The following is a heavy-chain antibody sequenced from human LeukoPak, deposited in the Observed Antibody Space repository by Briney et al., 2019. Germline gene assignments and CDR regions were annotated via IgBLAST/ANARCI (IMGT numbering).Heavy chain of an antibody. CDR2: IYHSGST. CDR1: GGPISSGGYS. CDR3: ARDAPVVTAIDL. Sequence: SETLSLTCAVSGGPISSGGYSWSWIRQPPGKGLEWIGYIYHSGSTYYNPSLKSRVTISVDRSKNQFSLKLSSVTAADTAVYYCARDAPVVTAIDLWGQGTLVTVSS. J-gene: IGHJ4*02. V-gene: IGHV4-30-2*01. D-gene: IGHD2-21*02.